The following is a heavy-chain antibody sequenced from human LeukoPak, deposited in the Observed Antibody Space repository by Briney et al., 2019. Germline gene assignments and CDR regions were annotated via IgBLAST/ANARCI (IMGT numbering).Heavy chain of an antibody. D-gene: IGHD2-15*01. Sequence: GASVKVSCKASGYTFTSYYMHWVRQAPGQGLEWMGIINPSGGSTSYAQKFQGRVTMTRDTSTSTVYMELSSLRSEDTAVYYCASENGGNPLDFYYGMDVWGQGTTVTVSS. V-gene: IGHV1-46*01. CDR1: GYTFTSYY. CDR3: ASENGGNPLDFYYGMDV. J-gene: IGHJ6*02. CDR2: INPSGGST.